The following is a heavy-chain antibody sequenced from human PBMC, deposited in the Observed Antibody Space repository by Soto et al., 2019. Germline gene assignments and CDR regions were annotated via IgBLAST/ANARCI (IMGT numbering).Heavy chain of an antibody. Sequence: ASVKVSCKASGYTFTSYAMHWVRQAPGQRLEWMGWINAGNGNTKYSQKFQGRVTITRDTSASTAYMELSSLRSEDTAVYYCARDKWGCSSTSCSLAYYYYGMDVWGQGTTVTVSS. J-gene: IGHJ6*02. D-gene: IGHD2-2*01. CDR1: GYTFTSYA. CDR3: ARDKWGCSSTSCSLAYYYYGMDV. CDR2: INAGNGNT. V-gene: IGHV1-3*01.